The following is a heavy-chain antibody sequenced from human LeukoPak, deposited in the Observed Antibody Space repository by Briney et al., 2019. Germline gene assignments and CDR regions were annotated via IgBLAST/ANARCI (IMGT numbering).Heavy chain of an antibody. CDR3: ARTTYYYDSSGYLDY. J-gene: IGHJ4*02. D-gene: IGHD3-22*01. CDR2: ISYDGSNK. CDR1: GFTFSSYA. V-gene: IGHV3-30-3*01. Sequence: GGSLRLSCAASGFTFSSYAMHWVRQAPGKGLEWVAVISYDGSNKYYADSVKGRFTISRDNSKNTLYLQMNNLRAEDTAVYYCARTTYYYDSSGYLDYWGQGTLVTVSS.